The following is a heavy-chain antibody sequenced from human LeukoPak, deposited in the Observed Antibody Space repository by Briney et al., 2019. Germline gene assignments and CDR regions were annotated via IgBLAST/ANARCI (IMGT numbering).Heavy chain of an antibody. V-gene: IGHV1-69*04. CDR3: ASSMVRGVISFDP. CDR2: IIPILGIA. J-gene: IGHJ5*02. Sequence: EASVKVSCKASGGTFSSYAISWVRQAPGQGLEWMGRIIPILGIANYAQKFQGRVTITADKSTSTAYMELSSLRSEDTAVYYCASSMVRGVISFDPWGQETLVTVSS. CDR1: GGTFSSYA. D-gene: IGHD3-10*01.